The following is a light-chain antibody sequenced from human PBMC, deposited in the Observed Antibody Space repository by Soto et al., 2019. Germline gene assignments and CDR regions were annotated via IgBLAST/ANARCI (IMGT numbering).Light chain of an antibody. CDR1: SSDVGGYNY. CDR3: SSSAGSNNLGV. CDR2: DVS. Sequence: QSALTQPPSASGSPGQSVTISCTGTSSDVGGYNYVSWYQQHPGKAPKLMIYDVSKRPSGVPDRFSGYKSGNTASLTVSGLQAEDEADYYCSSSAGSNNLGVFGGGTKLTVL. V-gene: IGLV2-8*01. J-gene: IGLJ3*02.